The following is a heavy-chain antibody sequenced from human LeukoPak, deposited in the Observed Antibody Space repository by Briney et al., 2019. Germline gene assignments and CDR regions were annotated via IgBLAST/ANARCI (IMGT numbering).Heavy chain of an antibody. J-gene: IGHJ4*02. Sequence: GGSLRLSCAASGFTFNSHAMQWVRQAPGKGLEWVAFISYEGSTEYYAESVKGRFTVSRDNSKNTLYLQVNSLRAEDTAVYYCARDLSGRYVWDYWGQGTLVSVSS. CDR1: GFTFNSHA. CDR3: ARDLSGRYVWDY. D-gene: IGHD1-26*01. CDR2: ISYEGSTE. V-gene: IGHV3-33*05.